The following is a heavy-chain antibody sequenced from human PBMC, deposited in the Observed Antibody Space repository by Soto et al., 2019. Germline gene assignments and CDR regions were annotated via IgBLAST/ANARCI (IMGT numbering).Heavy chain of an antibody. D-gene: IGHD2-8*02. CDR3: ARIDCTGNNCNPYYHYGMDV. V-gene: IGHV3-33*01. CDR2: IWYDGSIK. J-gene: IGHJ6*02. CDR1: GFTFNTYG. Sequence: PGGSLRLSCAASGFTFNTYGMHWVRQIPGKGLQWVAIIWYDGSIKYYADSVKGRFTIPRDNSRNTLYLQMNSLRDEDTAVYYCARIDCTGNNCNPYYHYGMDVWGQGTTVTVSS.